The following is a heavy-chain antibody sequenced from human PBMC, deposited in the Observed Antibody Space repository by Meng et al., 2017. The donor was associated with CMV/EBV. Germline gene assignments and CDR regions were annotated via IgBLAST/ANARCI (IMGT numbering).Heavy chain of an antibody. J-gene: IGHJ6*02. CDR2: IYSCGST. Sequence: GGSLRLSCAASGFTVSSNYMSWVRQAPGKGLEWVSVIYSCGSTYYADSVKGRFTISRDNSKNTLYLQMNSLRAEDTAVYYCARGVVPAALGDYYYGMDVWGQGTTVTVSS. V-gene: IGHV3-66*03. CDR1: GFTVSSNY. D-gene: IGHD2-2*01. CDR3: ARGVVPAALGDYYYGMDV.